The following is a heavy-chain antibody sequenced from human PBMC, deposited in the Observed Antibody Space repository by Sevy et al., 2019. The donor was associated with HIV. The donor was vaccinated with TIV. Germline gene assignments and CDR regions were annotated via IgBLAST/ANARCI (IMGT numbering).Heavy chain of an antibody. CDR3: ARVRTGYYDSSGGYYFDY. CDR2: IIPIFGTA. CDR1: GGTFSSYA. V-gene: IGHV1-69*01. Sequence: APVKVSCKASGGTFSSYAISWVRQAPGQGLEWMGGIIPIFGTANYAQKFQGRVTITADESTSTAYMELSSLRSEDTAVYYCARVRTGYYDSSGGYYFDYWGQGTLVTVSS. D-gene: IGHD3-22*01. J-gene: IGHJ4*02.